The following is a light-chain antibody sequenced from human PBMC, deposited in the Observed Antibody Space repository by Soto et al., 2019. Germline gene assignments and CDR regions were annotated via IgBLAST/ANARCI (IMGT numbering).Light chain of an antibody. CDR2: DVT. Sequence: QSALTQAASASGSLGQSITISCTGTSSDVGGYNYVSWYQQHPGNAPKLMIYDVTNRPSGVSNRFSGSKSGNTASLTISGLQPEDGADYYCHPNTNTRTRVFGGGTKPTVL. CDR3: HPNTNTRTRV. CDR1: SSDVGGYNY. V-gene: IGLV2-14*03. J-gene: IGLJ3*02.